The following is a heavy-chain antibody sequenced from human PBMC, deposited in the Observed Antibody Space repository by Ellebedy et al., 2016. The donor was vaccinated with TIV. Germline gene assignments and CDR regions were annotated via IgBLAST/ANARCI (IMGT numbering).Heavy chain of an antibody. CDR2: ISSSSTYI. Sequence: GESLKISCAASGFPLSSYSMNWVRQAPGKGLEWVSSISSSSTYIYYADSVKGRFTISRDNAKNSLYLQMNSLRVEDTAVYYCARAYLYCSSTSCSHFDYWGQGTLVTVSS. J-gene: IGHJ4*02. D-gene: IGHD2-2*01. CDR1: GFPLSSYS. CDR3: ARAYLYCSSTSCSHFDY. V-gene: IGHV3-21*01.